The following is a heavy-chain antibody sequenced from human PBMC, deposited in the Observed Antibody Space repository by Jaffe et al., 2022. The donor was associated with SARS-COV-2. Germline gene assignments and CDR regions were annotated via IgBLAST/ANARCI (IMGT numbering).Heavy chain of an antibody. CDR2: IYYSGST. Sequence: QVQLQESGPGLVKPSETLSLTCTVSGGSISSYYWSWIRQPPGKGLEWIGYIYYSGSTNYNPSLKSRVTISVDTSKNQFSLKLSSVTAADTAVYYCARGENDYGDYGYFDYWGQGTLVTVSS. J-gene: IGHJ4*02. CDR3: ARGENDYGDYGYFDY. CDR1: GGSISSYY. V-gene: IGHV4-59*01. D-gene: IGHD4-17*01.